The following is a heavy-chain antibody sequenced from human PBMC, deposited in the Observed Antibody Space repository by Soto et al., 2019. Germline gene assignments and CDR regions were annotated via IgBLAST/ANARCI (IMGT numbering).Heavy chain of an antibody. CDR3: ARGSRYFDY. Sequence: VQLVESGGGVVQPGRSLRLSCAASGFTFSSYAMHWVRQAPGKGLEWVAVISYDGSNKYYADSVKGRFTISRDNSKNTLYLQMNSLRAEDTAVYYCARGSRYFDYWGQGTLVTVSS. CDR1: GFTFSSYA. V-gene: IGHV3-30-3*01. CDR2: ISYDGSNK. D-gene: IGHD6-6*01. J-gene: IGHJ4*02.